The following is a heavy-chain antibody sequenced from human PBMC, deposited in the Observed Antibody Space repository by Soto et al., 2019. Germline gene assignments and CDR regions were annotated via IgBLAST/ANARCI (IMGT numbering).Heavy chain of an antibody. Sequence: QVRLQESGPGLVKPSETLSLTCTVSGGSISSYYWSWIRQPPGKGLEWIGHIYNSGSTSYNSSLLIQVTISMDTSKSQLSLKLGSVTAADTAVYYCARVRDCSGGTCYSWWFDPWGQGTLVTVSS. D-gene: IGHD2-15*01. CDR2: IYNSGST. CDR1: GGSISSYY. CDR3: ARVRDCSGGTCYSWWFDP. J-gene: IGHJ5*02. V-gene: IGHV4-59*01.